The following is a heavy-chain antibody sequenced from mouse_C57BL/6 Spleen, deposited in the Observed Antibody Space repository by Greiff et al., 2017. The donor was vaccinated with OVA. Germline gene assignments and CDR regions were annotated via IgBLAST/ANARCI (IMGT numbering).Heavy chain of an antibody. Sequence: VQLQQSGAELVRPGTSVKMSCKASGYTFTNYWIGWAKQRPGHGLEWIGDIYPGGGYTNYNEKFKGKGTLTADKSSSTAYMQFSSLTSEDSAIYYCARCYDYAYYFDYWGQGTTLTVSS. CDR3: ARCYDYAYYFDY. J-gene: IGHJ2*01. CDR2: IYPGGGYT. V-gene: IGHV1-63*01. CDR1: GYTFTNYW. D-gene: IGHD2-4*01.